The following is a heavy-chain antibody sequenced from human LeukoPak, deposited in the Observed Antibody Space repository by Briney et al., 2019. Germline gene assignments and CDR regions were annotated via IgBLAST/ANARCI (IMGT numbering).Heavy chain of an antibody. CDR1: GYTLTELS. V-gene: IGHV1-24*01. D-gene: IGHD1-26*01. Sequence: ASVKASCKVSGYTLTELSMHWVRQAPGKGLEWMGGFDPEDGETIYAQKFQGRVTMTEDTSTDTAYMELSSLRSEDTAVYYCATDIRYSGSYFPDYWGQGTLVTVSS. CDR3: ATDIRYSGSYFPDY. CDR2: FDPEDGET. J-gene: IGHJ4*02.